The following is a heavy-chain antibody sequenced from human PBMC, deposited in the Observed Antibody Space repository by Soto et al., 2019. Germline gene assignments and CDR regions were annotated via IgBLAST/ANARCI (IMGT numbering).Heavy chain of an antibody. CDR2: ISSSSSYI. CDR3: ARDWDVGGGYFQH. CDR1: GFTFSSYS. Sequence: GALRLSCAASGFTFSSYSMNWVRQAPGKGLEWVSSISSSSSYIYYADSVKGRFTISRDNAKNSLYLQMNSLRAEDTAVYYCARDWDVGGGYFQHWGQGTLVTVSS. V-gene: IGHV3-21*01. J-gene: IGHJ1*01. D-gene: IGHD1-26*01.